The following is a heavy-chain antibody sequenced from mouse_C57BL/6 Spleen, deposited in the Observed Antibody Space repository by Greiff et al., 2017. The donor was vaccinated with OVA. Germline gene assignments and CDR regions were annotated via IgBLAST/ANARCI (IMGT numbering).Heavy chain of an antibody. CDR3: TRFYGNYSAWFAY. Sequence: QVQLQQSGAELVRPGASVTLSCKASGYTFTDYEMHWVKQTPVHGLEWIGAIDPETGGTAYNQKFKGKAILTADKSSSTAYMELRSLTSEDSAVYYCTRFYGNYSAWFAYWGQGTLVTVSA. V-gene: IGHV1-15*01. CDR2: IDPETGGT. J-gene: IGHJ3*01. CDR1: GYTFTDYE. D-gene: IGHD2-1*01.